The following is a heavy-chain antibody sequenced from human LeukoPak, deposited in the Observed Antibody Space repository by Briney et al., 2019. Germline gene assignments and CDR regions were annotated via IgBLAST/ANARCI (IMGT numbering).Heavy chain of an antibody. D-gene: IGHD3-3*01. J-gene: IGHJ4*02. V-gene: IGHV1-69*13. CDR1: GGTFSSYA. CDR3: ARNTQDSTYYDFWSGYYGVDYFDY. CDR2: IIPIFGTA. Sequence: SVKVSCKASGGTFSSYAISWVRQAPGQGLEWMGGIIPIFGTANYAQKFQGRVTITADESTSAAYMELSSLRSEDTAVYYCARNTQDSTYYDFWSGYYGVDYFDYWGQGTLVTVSS.